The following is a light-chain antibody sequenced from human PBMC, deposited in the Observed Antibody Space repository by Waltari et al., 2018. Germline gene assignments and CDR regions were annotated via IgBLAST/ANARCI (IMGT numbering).Light chain of an antibody. Sequence: SYVVTQPPSVSVAPGQTARITCGGNNLGSKSGPWYHQKPGQAPVLVIYYDSDRPSGIPERFSGSNSGNPATLTITRVEAGDEADYYCQVWLSSSDHPVFGGGTKLTVL. J-gene: IGLJ2*01. CDR3: QVWLSSSDHPV. CDR2: YDS. V-gene: IGLV3-21*04. CDR1: NLGSKS.